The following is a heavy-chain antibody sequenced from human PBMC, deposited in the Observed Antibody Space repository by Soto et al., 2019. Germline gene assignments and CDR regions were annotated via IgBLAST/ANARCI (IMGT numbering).Heavy chain of an antibody. V-gene: IGHV3-53*01. CDR1: GFTVSSNY. Sequence: LRLSCAASGFTVSSNYMSWVRQAPGKGLEWVSVIYSGGSTYYADSVKGRFTISRDNSKNTLYLQMNSLRAEDTAVYYCAWESYYYDSSGYLEDYWGQGTLVTVSS. J-gene: IGHJ4*02. CDR3: AWESYYYDSSGYLEDY. D-gene: IGHD3-22*01. CDR2: IYSGGST.